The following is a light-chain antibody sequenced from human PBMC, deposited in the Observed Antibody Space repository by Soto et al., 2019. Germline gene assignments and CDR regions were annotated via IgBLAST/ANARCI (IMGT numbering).Light chain of an antibody. J-gene: IGKJ2*01. Sequence: DIQMTQFPSTLSASVGDRVTITCRASQTTNPWLAWYQQKPGTAPKLLIYDASSLEGGVPSRFSASVSGTEFTLTISGLQPDDLATYYCQQYISYPYTFGQGTKVEIK. V-gene: IGKV1-5*01. CDR3: QQYISYPYT. CDR1: QTTNPW. CDR2: DAS.